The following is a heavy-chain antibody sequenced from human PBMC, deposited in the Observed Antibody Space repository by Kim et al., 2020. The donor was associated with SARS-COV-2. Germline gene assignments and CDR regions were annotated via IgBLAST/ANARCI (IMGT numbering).Heavy chain of an antibody. CDR3: ASRIDYDILTGYYRAFDP. CDR1: GGSFSDYY. Sequence: SETLSLTCAVYGGSFSDYYWSWIRQSPGKGLEWIGEIKHSGGTNYNPSLKSRVTISVDTSKNQFSLKLSSVTAADTAVYYCASRIDYDILTGYYRAFDPWGQGTLVTVSS. V-gene: IGHV4-34*01. CDR2: IKHSGGT. D-gene: IGHD3-9*01. J-gene: IGHJ5*02.